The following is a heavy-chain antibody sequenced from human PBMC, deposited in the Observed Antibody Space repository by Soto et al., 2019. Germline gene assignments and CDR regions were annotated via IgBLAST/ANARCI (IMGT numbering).Heavy chain of an antibody. CDR3: ARDLICCGMDV. CDR1: GGSMRSYY. J-gene: IGHJ6*02. Sequence: QVELQESGPGLVKPSETLSLTCNVSGGSMRSYYWTWMRQSPGKGLEWLGNVFYSGNTNLNPSLRDRLSLSVDTSKHKCSLPLNSVTAADTAVYYCARDLICCGMDVWGQGTTVTVSS. V-gene: IGHV4-59*01. CDR2: VFYSGNT. D-gene: IGHD2-2*01.